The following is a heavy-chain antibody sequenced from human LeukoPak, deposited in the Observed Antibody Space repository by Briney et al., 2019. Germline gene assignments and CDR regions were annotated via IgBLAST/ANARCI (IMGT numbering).Heavy chain of an antibody. D-gene: IGHD3-9*01. V-gene: IGHV4-61*05. CDR2: IYYSGST. J-gene: IGHJ3*02. Sequence: PSETLSLTCTVSGGSISSSSYYWGWIRQPPGKGLEWIGYIYYSGSTNYNPSLKSRVTISVDTSKNQFSLKLSSVTAADTAVYYCARVLTAYSDAFDIWGQGTMVTVSS. CDR3: ARVLTAYSDAFDI. CDR1: GGSISSSSYY.